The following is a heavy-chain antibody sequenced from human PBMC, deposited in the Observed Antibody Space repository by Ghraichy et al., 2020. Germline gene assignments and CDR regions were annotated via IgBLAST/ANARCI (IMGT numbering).Heavy chain of an antibody. Sequence: GSLRLSCAASGFTFSSYAMSWVRQAPGKGLEWVSAISGSGGSTYYADSVKGRFTISRDNSKNTLYLQMNSLRAEDTAVYYCAKDLTMIVVVTQGDAFDIWGQGTMVTVSS. CDR3: AKDLTMIVVVTQGDAFDI. D-gene: IGHD3-22*01. V-gene: IGHV3-23*01. CDR2: ISGSGGST. CDR1: GFTFSSYA. J-gene: IGHJ3*02.